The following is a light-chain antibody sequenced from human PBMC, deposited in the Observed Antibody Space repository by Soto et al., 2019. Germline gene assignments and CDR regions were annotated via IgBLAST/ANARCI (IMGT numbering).Light chain of an antibody. V-gene: IGLV2-11*01. Sequence: QSVLAQPRPVSGSPGPSVIISCSGTSSAVGGFNSVSWYQQHPGKSPKLMIYDVNKRPSGVPDRFSGSKSGSTASLTISGLHAEDEADYYCCSYAGSYSYAFATGTKVTVL. CDR3: CSYAGSYSYA. CDR2: DVN. CDR1: SSAVGGFNS. J-gene: IGLJ1*01.